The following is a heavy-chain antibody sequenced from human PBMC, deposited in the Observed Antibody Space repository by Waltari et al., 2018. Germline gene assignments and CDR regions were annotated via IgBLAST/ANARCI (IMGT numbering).Heavy chain of an antibody. J-gene: IGHJ4*02. D-gene: IGHD1-26*01. V-gene: IGHV1-18*01. CDR1: GYTFTSYG. CDR2: IRAYNGKK. CDR3: ARDRGSIVGASEFDY. Sequence: QVQLVQSGAEVKKPGASVKVSCKASGYTFTSYGISWVRQARGQGLEWMGWIRAYNGKKNYEKNLQCRVTMTKETSTKKAYMELRSLRSDDTAVYYCARDRGSIVGASEFDYWGQGTLVTVSS.